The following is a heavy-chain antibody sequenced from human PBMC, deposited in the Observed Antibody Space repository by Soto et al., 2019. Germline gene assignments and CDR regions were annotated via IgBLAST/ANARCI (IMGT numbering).Heavy chain of an antibody. Sequence: EVQLLESGGGLVQPGGSLRLSCAASGFTFSTYAMNWVRQAPGKGLEWVSGISGSGDSTYYADSVKGRFTVSRDNSKNTLYLQMNNLRGEDTAVFYCAKERSSGWSFDYWGQGTLVTVSP. J-gene: IGHJ4*02. V-gene: IGHV3-23*01. CDR1: GFTFSTYA. CDR2: ISGSGDST. D-gene: IGHD6-19*01. CDR3: AKERSSGWSFDY.